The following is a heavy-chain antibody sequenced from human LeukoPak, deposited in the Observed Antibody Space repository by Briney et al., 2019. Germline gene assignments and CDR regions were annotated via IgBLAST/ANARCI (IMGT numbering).Heavy chain of an antibody. Sequence: GESLKISCKGSGYSFTSYWIGWVRQLPGKGLEWMGIIYPGDSDTRYSPSFQGQVTISADKSISTAYLQWSSLKASDTAMYYCARAYVSSGYYFYYWGQGTLVTVSS. CDR2: IYPGDSDT. V-gene: IGHV5-51*01. CDR3: ARAYVSSGYYFYY. J-gene: IGHJ4*02. D-gene: IGHD3-22*01. CDR1: GYSFTSYW.